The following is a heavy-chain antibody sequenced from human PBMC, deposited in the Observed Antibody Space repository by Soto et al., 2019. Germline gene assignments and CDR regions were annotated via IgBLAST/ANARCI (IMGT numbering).Heavy chain of an antibody. CDR2: ISYDGSNK. J-gene: IGHJ6*02. CDR3: ARGGDTIFGVPPLHYYYYGMDV. Sequence: GGSLRLSCAASGFTFSSYAMHWVRQAPGKGLEWVAVISYDGSNKYYADSVKGRFTISRDNSKNTLYLQMNSLRAEDTAVYYCARGGDTIFGVPPLHYYYYGMDVWGQGTTVTVSS. V-gene: IGHV3-30-3*01. D-gene: IGHD3-3*01. CDR1: GFTFSSYA.